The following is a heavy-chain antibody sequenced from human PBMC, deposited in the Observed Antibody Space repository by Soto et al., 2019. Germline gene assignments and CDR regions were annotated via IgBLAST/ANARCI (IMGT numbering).Heavy chain of an antibody. CDR1: GFTFSTYG. CDR2: ISYDGSNK. J-gene: IGHJ6*02. D-gene: IGHD3-3*01. CDR3: ATETYYGFWSGYCSYYGMDV. Sequence: QVQLVESGGGVVQPGRSRRLSCAASGFTFSTYGMHWVRQAPGKGLEGVAVISYDGSNKYYADSVKGRFTVSRDNSKNTRYLQMNSLRAEDTAVFYCATETYYGFWSGYCSYYGMDVWGPGPTVTVSS. V-gene: IGHV3-30*03.